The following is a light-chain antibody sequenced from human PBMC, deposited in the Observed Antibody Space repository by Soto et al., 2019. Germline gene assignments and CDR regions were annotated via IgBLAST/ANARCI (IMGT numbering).Light chain of an antibody. CDR3: QQYGSSPVT. CDR2: GAS. J-gene: IGKJ5*01. V-gene: IGKV3-20*01. CDR1: QSVSNNF. Sequence: EIVLTQSPGTLSLSPGERATLSCRASQSVSNNFLAWYQQKPGQAPRLLIHGASTRASGIPDSFSGSGSGTDFILTISRLEPEDFAVYYCQQYGSSPVTFGQGTRLDIK.